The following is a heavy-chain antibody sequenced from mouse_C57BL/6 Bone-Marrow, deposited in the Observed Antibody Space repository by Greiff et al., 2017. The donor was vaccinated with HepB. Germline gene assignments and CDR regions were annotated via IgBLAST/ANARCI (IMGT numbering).Heavy chain of an antibody. CDR1: GYTFTSYG. CDR2: IYPRSGNT. Sequence: VQLQQSGAELARPGASVKLSCKASGYTFTSYGISWVKQRTGQGLEWIGEIYPRSGNTYYNEKFKGKATLTADKSSSTAYMELRSLTSEDSAVYFCARGGYDKGGHYFDYWGQGTTLTVSS. D-gene: IGHD2-2*01. CDR3: ARGGYDKGGHYFDY. J-gene: IGHJ2*01. V-gene: IGHV1-81*01.